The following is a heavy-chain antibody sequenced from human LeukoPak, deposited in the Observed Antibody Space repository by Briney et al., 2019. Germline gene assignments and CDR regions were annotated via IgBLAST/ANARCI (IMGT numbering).Heavy chain of an antibody. J-gene: IGHJ4*02. CDR1: GFIVSRYS. CDR3: ARAYCSSITCFE. CDR2: ISTSYSGI. V-gene: IGHV3-48*01. Sequence: GGSLRLSCAASGFIVSRYSMTWVRQAPGKGLEWVSSISTSYSGIYYADSVKGRFTISRDNAKNSLYLQMYSLRADDTAVYYCARAYCSSITCFEWVQGTLVTVSS. D-gene: IGHD2-2*01.